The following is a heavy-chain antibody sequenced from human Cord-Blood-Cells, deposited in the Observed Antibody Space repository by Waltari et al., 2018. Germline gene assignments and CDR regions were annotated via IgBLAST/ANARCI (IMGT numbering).Heavy chain of an antibody. J-gene: IGHJ4*02. CDR2: IYYSGGS. V-gene: IGHV4-39*01. D-gene: IGHD2-21*01. CDR1: GGSISSSSYY. CDR3: ARLSLWPTNHDY. Sequence: QLQLQESGPGLVKPSETLSLTCTVSGGSISSSSYYWGWIRQPPGKGLEWIGSIYYSGGSYSTPALKSRVTISVDTSKNQFSLKLSSVTAADTAVYYCARLSLWPTNHDYWGQGTLVTVSS.